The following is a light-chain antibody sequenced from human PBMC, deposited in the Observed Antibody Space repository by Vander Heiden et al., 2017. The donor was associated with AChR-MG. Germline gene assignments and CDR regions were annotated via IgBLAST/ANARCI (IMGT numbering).Light chain of an antibody. CDR3: QQYDNLPLT. CDR2: GAS. Sequence: EIVMTQSPATLSVSPGERATLSCRASQSVSSNLAWYQQKPGQPPRLLIYGASTRATGIPARFSGSGSGTEFTLTISSLQSEDFAVYSCQQYDNLPLTFGPGAKVDIK. CDR1: QSVSSN. J-gene: IGKJ3*01. V-gene: IGKV3-15*01.